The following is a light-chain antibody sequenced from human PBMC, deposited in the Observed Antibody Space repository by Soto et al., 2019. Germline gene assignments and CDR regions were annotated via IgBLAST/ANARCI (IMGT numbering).Light chain of an antibody. CDR1: SSEVGGYNF. Sequence: QSALTQPPSASGSPGQSVTISCTGTSSEVGGYNFVSWYQQHPGKAPKLMIYEVSKRPSGVSDRFSGSKPDYTAYLTVSGLQDEDAADYYCSSYAGRNHYVFGAGSTVTV. CDR2: EVS. V-gene: IGLV2-8*01. CDR3: SSYAGRNHYV. J-gene: IGLJ1*01.